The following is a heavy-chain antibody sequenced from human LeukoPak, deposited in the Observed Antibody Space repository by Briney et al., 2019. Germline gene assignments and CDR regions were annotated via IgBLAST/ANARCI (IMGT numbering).Heavy chain of an antibody. CDR3: ARLVIPSHSRWFDP. J-gene: IGHJ5*02. D-gene: IGHD2-21*01. CDR2: ISQGGETP. Sequence: GESLRLSCAASGFTFSSYSMNWVRQAPGQGLEWVSTISQGGETPYYADSVKGRFTVSRDNSKNTLYLQIDSLSAEDTAVYYCARLVIPSHSRWFDPWGQGTLVTVSS. V-gene: IGHV3-23*01. CDR1: GFTFSSYS.